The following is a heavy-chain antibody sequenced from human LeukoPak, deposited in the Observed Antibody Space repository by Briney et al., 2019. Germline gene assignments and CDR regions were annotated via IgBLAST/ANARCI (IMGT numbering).Heavy chain of an antibody. Sequence: PGGSLRLSCAASGFTFSNAWMSWVRQAPGKGLEWVGRIKSKTDGGTTDYAAPVKGRFTISRDDSKNTLYLQMNSLKTEDTAVYYCTTDVRLTYYYDSSGYADAFDIWGEGTMVTVSS. CDR3: TTDVRLTYYYDSSGYADAFDI. D-gene: IGHD3-22*01. J-gene: IGHJ3*02. V-gene: IGHV3-15*01. CDR2: IKSKTDGGTT. CDR1: GFTFSNAW.